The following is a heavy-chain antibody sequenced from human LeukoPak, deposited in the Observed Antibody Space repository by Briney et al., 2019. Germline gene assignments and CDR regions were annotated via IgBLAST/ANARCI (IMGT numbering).Heavy chain of an antibody. D-gene: IGHD6-19*01. Sequence: GGSLRLSCTASGFTFDDYGMHWVRQPPGKGLEWVSGISWNSGNIGYADSVKGRFTISRDNAKNSLYLQMNSLRAEDTALYYCAKVDGYNSGWYDSWGQGTLVTVSS. V-gene: IGHV3-9*01. CDR3: AKVDGYNSGWYDS. CDR1: GFTFDDYG. J-gene: IGHJ5*01. CDR2: ISWNSGNI.